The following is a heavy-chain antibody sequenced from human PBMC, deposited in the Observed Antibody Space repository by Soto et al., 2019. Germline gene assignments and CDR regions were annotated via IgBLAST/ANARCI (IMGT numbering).Heavy chain of an antibody. CDR2: IAYDGSNK. CDR1: GFTFSSYD. D-gene: IGHD1-1*01. CDR3: AQGEAEHDY. J-gene: IGHJ4*02. V-gene: IGHV3-30*03. Sequence: QVQLVESGGGVVQPGRSLRLSCAASGFTFSSYDMHWVRQAPGKGLECVAVIAYDGSNKYYADSVKGRFTIYRDNPKNTLYLHMNSLRAEDTAVYYCAQGEAEHDYWVQGTLVTVSS.